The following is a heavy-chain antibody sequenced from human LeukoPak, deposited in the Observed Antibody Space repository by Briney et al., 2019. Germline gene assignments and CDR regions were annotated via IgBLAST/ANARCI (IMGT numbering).Heavy chain of an antibody. J-gene: IGHJ4*02. D-gene: IGHD5-12*01. CDR1: GYTFTSYG. CDR2: ISAYNGNT. V-gene: IGHV1-18*01. Sequence: ASVKDSFKASGYTFTSYGISWVRQAPGQGLEWMGWISAYNGNTNYAQKLQGRVTMTTDTSTSTAYMELRSLRSDDTAVYYCARDTRGYSGYDSTGSWIYWGQGTLVTVSS. CDR3: ARDTRGYSGYDSTGSWIY.